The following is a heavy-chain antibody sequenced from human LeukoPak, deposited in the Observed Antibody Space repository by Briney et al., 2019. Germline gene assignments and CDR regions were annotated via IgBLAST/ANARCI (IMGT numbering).Heavy chain of an antibody. CDR1: GYTFTSYY. Sequence: ASVKVSCKASGYTFTSYYMHWVRQAPGQGLEWMGIINPSGGSTSYAQKFQGRVTMTRNTSISTAYMELSSLRSEDTAVYYCARVHYDFWSGYFRYYYYGMDVWGQGTTVTVSS. CDR3: ARVHYDFWSGYFRYYYYGMDV. D-gene: IGHD3-3*01. J-gene: IGHJ6*02. CDR2: INPSGGST. V-gene: IGHV1-46*01.